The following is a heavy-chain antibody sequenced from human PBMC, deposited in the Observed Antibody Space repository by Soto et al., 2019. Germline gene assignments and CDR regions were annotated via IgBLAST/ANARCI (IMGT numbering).Heavy chain of an antibody. CDR2: IIPIFGTA. V-gene: IGHV1-69*06. D-gene: IGHD5-12*01. J-gene: IGHJ5*02. CDR3: ARGGDGYNYVWFDT. Sequence: GASVXVSFKAFGGTFSSYAISWVRQAPGQGLEWMGGIIPIFGTANYAQKFQGRVTITADKSTSTAYMEMSSLRSEDTAVYYCARGGDGYNYVWFDTWGQGTLVTVS. CDR1: GGTFSSYA.